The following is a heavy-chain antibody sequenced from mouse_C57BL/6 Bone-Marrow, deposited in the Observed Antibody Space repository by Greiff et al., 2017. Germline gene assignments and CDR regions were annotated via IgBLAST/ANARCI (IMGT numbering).Heavy chain of an antibody. J-gene: IGHJ4*01. D-gene: IGHD1-1*01. CDR2: ISDGGSYT. CDR1: GFTFSSYA. Sequence: EVQLVESGGDLVKPGGSLKLSCAASGFTFSSYAMSWVRQTPEKRLEWVATISDGGSYTYYPDNVKGRFTISRDNAKNNLYLQMSHLKSEDTAMYYCARPGGSSPYYYAMDDWGQGTSVTVSS. CDR3: ARPGGSSPYYYAMDD. V-gene: IGHV5-4*01.